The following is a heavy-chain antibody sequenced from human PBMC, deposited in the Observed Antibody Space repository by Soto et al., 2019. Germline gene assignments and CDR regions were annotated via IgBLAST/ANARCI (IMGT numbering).Heavy chain of an antibody. CDR3: ASPAVNDLDADSSAFDI. Sequence: QVQLVQSGAEVKEPGSSVKVSCKVSGGTFSSQTINWVRQVPGQGLEWMGSVIPIIGEGKYAQSFLGRVTITADRSTTTDYMELSSLRSENTAVYYCASPAVNDLDADSSAFDIWGQGTMVTVSS. J-gene: IGHJ3*02. D-gene: IGHD1-1*01. CDR1: GGTFSSQT. CDR2: VIPIIGEG. V-gene: IGHV1-69*02.